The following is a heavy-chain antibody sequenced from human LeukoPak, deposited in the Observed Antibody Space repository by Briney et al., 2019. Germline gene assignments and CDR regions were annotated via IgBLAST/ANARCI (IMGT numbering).Heavy chain of an antibody. D-gene: IGHD6-13*01. Sequence: GGSLTLSCAPSGFALISLWVRWLRPARGRGLEWVANIKQEGSEKYYVDSVTGRFTISRDKATNSPELQMNSLRGEGTAVYCGATSPIYSMEAAGAANYAFDYWGQGTLVTVSS. CDR1: GFALISLW. CDR2: IKQEGSEK. CDR3: ATSPIYSMEAAGAANYAFDY. J-gene: IGHJ4*02. V-gene: IGHV3-7*01.